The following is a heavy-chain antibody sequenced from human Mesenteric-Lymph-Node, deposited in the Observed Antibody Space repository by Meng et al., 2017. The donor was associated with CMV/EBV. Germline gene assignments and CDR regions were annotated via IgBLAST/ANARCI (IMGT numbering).Heavy chain of an antibody. CDR2: IYYGGYT. Sequence: SETLSLTCTVSGGSITSNNYYWAWIRQPPGMGLEWIGSIYYGGYTYYNASLKSRVTISVDTSKNQFSLKLSSVTAADTAVYYCARDLRDYGDYLTDYWGQGTLVTVSS. CDR3: ARDLRDYGDYLTDY. V-gene: IGHV4-39*07. D-gene: IGHD4-17*01. J-gene: IGHJ4*02. CDR1: GGSITSNNYY.